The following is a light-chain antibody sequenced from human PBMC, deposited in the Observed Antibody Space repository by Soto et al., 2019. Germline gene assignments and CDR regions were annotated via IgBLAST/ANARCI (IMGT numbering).Light chain of an antibody. Sequence: DIQMTQSPSSLSASVGDTVTITCRASQGISNYLAWYQQKPGQVPNPLIYAASTLQSGVPSRFSGSGSGTDFTPTISSLRPEDVATYYCQKYNHAPRTFGQGTKVEI. J-gene: IGKJ1*01. CDR2: AAS. V-gene: IGKV1-27*01. CDR1: QGISNY. CDR3: QKYNHAPRT.